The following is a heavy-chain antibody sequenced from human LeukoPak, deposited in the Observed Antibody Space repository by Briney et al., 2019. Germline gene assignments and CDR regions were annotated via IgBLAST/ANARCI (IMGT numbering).Heavy chain of an antibody. D-gene: IGHD3-22*01. CDR1: GYSFTSYW. Sequence: GESLKISCKGSGYSFTSYWIGWVRQMPGKGLEWMGIIYPGDSDTRYSPSFQGQVTISADKFISTAYLQWSSLKASDTAMYYCARPYYYDSSGYYYSWFDPWGQGTLVTVSS. J-gene: IGHJ5*02. CDR2: IYPGDSDT. V-gene: IGHV5-51*01. CDR3: ARPYYYDSSGYYYSWFDP.